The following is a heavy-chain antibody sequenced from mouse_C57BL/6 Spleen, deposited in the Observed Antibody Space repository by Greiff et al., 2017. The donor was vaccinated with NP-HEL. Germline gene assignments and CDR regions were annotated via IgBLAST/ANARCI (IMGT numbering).Heavy chain of an antibody. V-gene: IGHV1-82*01. CDR1: GYSFSSSW. J-gene: IGHJ4*01. Sequence: QVQLQQSGPELVKPGASVKISCKASGYSFSSSWMNWVKQRPGKGLEWIGRTYPGDGDTNYNGKFKGKATLTADKSSSTAYMQLSSLTSEDSAVYFCARSGVDAMDYWGQGTSVTVSS. D-gene: IGHD1-1*01. CDR2: TYPGDGDT. CDR3: ARSGVDAMDY.